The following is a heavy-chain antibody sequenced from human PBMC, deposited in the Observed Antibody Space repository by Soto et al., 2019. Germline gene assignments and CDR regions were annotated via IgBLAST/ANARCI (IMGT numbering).Heavy chain of an antibody. D-gene: IGHD1-7*01. Sequence: QVQLVESGGGVVQPGRSLRLSCAASGLTFRSYGMHWVRQAPGKGLEWVAVIWSDGSNKFYADSVKGRFTISRDNSKNTLYLQMDSLRAEDTAVYYCARDGGSGTPTSRFDCWGQGTLVTVSS. CDR2: IWSDGSNK. V-gene: IGHV3-33*01. CDR3: ARDGGSGTPTSRFDC. CDR1: GLTFRSYG. J-gene: IGHJ4*02.